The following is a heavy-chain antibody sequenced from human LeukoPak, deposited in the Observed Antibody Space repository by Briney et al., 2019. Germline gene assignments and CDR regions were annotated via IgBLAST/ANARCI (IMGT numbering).Heavy chain of an antibody. V-gene: IGHV3-9*01. D-gene: IGHD1-26*01. J-gene: IGHJ6*03. CDR1: GFTFDDYA. CDR3: ARGGSFYYYYYMDV. CDR2: ISWNSGSI. Sequence: GGPLRLSCAASGFTFDDYAMHWVRQAPGKGLEWVSGISWNSGSIGYADSVKGRFTISRDNAKNTLYLQMSSLRAEDTAVYYCARGGSFYYYYYMDVWGKGTTVTMSS.